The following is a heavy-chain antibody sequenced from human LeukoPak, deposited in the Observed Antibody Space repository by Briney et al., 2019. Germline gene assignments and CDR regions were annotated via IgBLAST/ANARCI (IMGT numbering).Heavy chain of an antibody. J-gene: IGHJ3*02. Sequence: SETLSLTCTVSGDSINSNSYYWGWIRQPPGTGLEWIGSIYYSGTTYYNPSLKSRVTISVDTSKDQFSLKLSSVTAADTAVYYCARDLRPSSYYYDSSGYYFGLGAFDIWGQGTMVTVSS. V-gene: IGHV4-39*07. CDR3: ARDLRPSSYYYDSSGYYFGLGAFDI. CDR2: IYYSGTT. CDR1: GDSINSNSYY. D-gene: IGHD3-22*01.